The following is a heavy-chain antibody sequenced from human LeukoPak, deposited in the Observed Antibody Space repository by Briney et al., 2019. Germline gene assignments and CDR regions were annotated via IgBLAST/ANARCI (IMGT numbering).Heavy chain of an antibody. D-gene: IGHD5-24*01. V-gene: IGHV4-61*01. CDR2: IYYSGST. Sequence: TSETLSLTCTVSGGSVSSGSYCWSWIRQPPGKGLECIGYIYYSGSTNYNPSLNSRVTISLDTPKNQFSLKLSSVTAADTAVYYCARVKRWPPPWYFDLWGRGTLVTVSS. CDR3: ARVKRWPPPWYFDL. J-gene: IGHJ2*01. CDR1: GGSVSSGSYC.